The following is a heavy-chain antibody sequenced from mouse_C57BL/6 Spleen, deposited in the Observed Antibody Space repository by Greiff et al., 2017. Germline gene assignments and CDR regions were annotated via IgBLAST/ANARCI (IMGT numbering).Heavy chain of an antibody. CDR3: TTDDALYYFDY. J-gene: IGHJ2*01. Sequence: VQLQPSWAELVRPGASVKLSCTASGFNIKDYYMHWVKQRPEQGLEWIGRIDPEDGDTEYAPKFQGKATMTADTSSNTAYLQLSSLTSEDTAVYYCTTDDALYYFDYWGQGTTLTVSS. V-gene: IGHV14-1*01. D-gene: IGHD2-3*01. CDR1: GFNIKDYY. CDR2: IDPEDGDT.